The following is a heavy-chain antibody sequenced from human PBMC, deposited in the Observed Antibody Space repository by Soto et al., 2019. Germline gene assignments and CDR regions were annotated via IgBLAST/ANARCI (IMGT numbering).Heavy chain of an antibody. J-gene: IGHJ4*02. CDR3: AKEGGLSGSYYISSSYYFDY. D-gene: IGHD1-26*01. Sequence: HPGGSLRLSCVASGVTFSSYGMHWVRQAPGKGLEWVAIISYDGSNTYYADSVKGRFTISRDNSKNTLYLQMNSLRAEDTSVYYCAKEGGLSGSYYISSSYYFDYWGQGTLVTVS. V-gene: IGHV3-30*18. CDR1: GVTFSSYG. CDR2: ISYDGSNT.